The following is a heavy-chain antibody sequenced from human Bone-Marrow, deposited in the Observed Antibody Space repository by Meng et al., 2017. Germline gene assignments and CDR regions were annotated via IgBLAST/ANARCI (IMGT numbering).Heavy chain of an antibody. J-gene: IGHJ4*02. D-gene: IGHD1-26*01. V-gene: IGHV3-66*02. Sequence: EVRLVGSGGALVKPGGSLRLSCAASGFTVSSNYRSWVRQAPGKGLEWVSVIYSGGSTYYADSVKGRFTISRDNSKNTLYLQMNSLRAEDTAVYYCASYGIDYWGQGTLVTVSS. CDR2: IYSGGST. CDR3: ASYGIDY. CDR1: GFTVSSNY.